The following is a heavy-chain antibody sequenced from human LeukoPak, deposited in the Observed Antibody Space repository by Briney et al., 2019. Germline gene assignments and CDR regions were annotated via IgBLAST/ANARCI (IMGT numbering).Heavy chain of an antibody. V-gene: IGHV3-23*01. D-gene: IGHD5-18*01. Sequence: PGGSLRLSCAASEFTFRSYAMSWVRQAPGKGLEWVSAISGSGATTYSADSVKGRFTISRDNSKNTLYLQMNSLRAEDTAVYYCAKGYSFGCCNYYYMDAWGKGTTVTVSS. CDR3: AKGYSFGCCNYYYMDA. CDR2: ISGSGATT. J-gene: IGHJ6*03. CDR1: EFTFRSYA.